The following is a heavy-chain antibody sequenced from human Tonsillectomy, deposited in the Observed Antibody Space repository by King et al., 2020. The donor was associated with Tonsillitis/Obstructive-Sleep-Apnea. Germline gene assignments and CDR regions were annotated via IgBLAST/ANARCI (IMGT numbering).Heavy chain of an antibody. CDR3: ARDPGWSGYPSRDFDY. D-gene: IGHD3-3*01. CDR1: GFTFSSYA. CDR2: ISYDGTNK. Sequence: VQLVESGGGVVQPGRSLRLSCAASGFTFSSYAMHWVRQAPGKGLEWVAVISYDGTNKYYADSVKGRLTISRDNSKNTLYLQMNSLRAEDTAVFYCARDPGWSGYPSRDFDYWGQGTLVTVSS. J-gene: IGHJ4*02. V-gene: IGHV3-30*04.